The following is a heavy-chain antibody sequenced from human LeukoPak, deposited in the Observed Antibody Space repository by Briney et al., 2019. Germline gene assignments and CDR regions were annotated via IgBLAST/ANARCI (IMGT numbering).Heavy chain of an antibody. J-gene: IGHJ4*02. CDR1: GFTFSSYS. Sequence: GGSLRLSCAASGFTFSSYSMNWVRQAPGKGLEWVSSISSSSSYIYYADSVKGRFTISRDNAKNSLYLQMNSLRAEDTAVYYCARDTEKLLWFGELRPTDYWGQGTLVTVSS. CDR2: ISSSSSYI. V-gene: IGHV3-21*01. D-gene: IGHD3-10*01. CDR3: ARDTEKLLWFGELRPTDY.